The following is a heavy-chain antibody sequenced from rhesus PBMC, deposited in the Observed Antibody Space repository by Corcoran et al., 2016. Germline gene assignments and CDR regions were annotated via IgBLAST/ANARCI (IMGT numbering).Heavy chain of an antibody. Sequence: QVQLQESGPGLVKPSETLSLHCAVSGSSITSAYYWGCILRPPGQGLEFIGYISGSSGSTYYNPSLKSRVTISKDTSKNQFSLKLSSVTAADTAVYYCARQYSWNNFRFDVWGPGVLVTVSS. D-gene: IGHD1-20*01. CDR3: ARQYSWNNFRFDV. CDR1: GSSITSAYY. CDR2: ISGSSGST. V-gene: IGHV4-99*01. J-gene: IGHJ5-1*01.